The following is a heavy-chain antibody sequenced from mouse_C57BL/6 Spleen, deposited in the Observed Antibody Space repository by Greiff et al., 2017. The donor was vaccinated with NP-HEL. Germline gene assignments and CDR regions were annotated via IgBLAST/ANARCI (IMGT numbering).Heavy chain of an antibody. D-gene: IGHD2-4*01. CDR1: GFTFSDYG. CDR3: ASRLRLYAMDY. V-gene: IGHV5-17*01. Sequence: EVQLVESGGGLVKPGGSLKLSCAASGFTFSDYGMHWVRQAPEKGLEWVAYISSGSSTIYYADTVKGRFTISRDNAKNTLFLQMTSLRSEDTAMYYCASRLRLYAMDYWGQGTSVTVSS. CDR2: ISSGSSTI. J-gene: IGHJ4*01.